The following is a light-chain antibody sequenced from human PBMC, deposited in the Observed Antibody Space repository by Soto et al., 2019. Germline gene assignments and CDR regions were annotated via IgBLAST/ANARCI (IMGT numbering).Light chain of an antibody. CDR3: QQYDNLPPT. CDR2: ESS. Sequence: VMTQSPATLSVSPGERATLSCRASQSVDNYLDWYQQKPGQAPRLLIYESSNRATCIPARVSGIVSVTDFSLTISSLQPEDIATYYCQQYDNLPPTFGPGTKVDI. V-gene: IGKV3D-15*01. J-gene: IGKJ3*01. CDR1: QSVDNY.